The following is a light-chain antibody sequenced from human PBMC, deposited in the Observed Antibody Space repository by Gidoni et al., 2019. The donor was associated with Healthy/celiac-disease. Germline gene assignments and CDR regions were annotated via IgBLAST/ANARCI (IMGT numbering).Light chain of an antibody. Sequence: ELVMTQSPATLSVSQGDRATLSCRASQSVSSNLAWYQQKPGQAPRLLIYGASTRATGIPARFSGSGSGTEFTLTISSLQSEDFAVYYCQQYNNWPPLTFXGXTKVEIK. J-gene: IGKJ4*01. CDR2: GAS. CDR3: QQYNNWPPLT. V-gene: IGKV3-15*01. CDR1: QSVSSN.